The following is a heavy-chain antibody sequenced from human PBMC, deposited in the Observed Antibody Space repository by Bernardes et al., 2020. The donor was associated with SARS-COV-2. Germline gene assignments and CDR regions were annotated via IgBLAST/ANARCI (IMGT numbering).Heavy chain of an antibody. CDR1: GFTFSSYA. CDR3: AKELLWFRELSRLPNWFDP. V-gene: IGHV3-23*01. J-gene: IGHJ5*02. Sequence: GGSRRLSCAASGFTFSSYAMSWVRQAPGKGLEWVSAIRGSGGSTYYADSVKGRFTISRDNSKNTLYLQMNSLRAEDTAVYYCAKELLWFRELSRLPNWFDPWGQGTLVTVSS. CDR2: IRGSGGST. D-gene: IGHD3-10*01.